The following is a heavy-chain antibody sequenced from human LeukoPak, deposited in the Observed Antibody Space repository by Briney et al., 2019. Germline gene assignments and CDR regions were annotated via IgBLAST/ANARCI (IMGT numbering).Heavy chain of an antibody. CDR1: GFTLRHYL. CDR3: AGIYGSYYIYN. Sequence: GGSLTLSYLRSGFTLRHYLMLLLRQAPGKGLEWVAVIWYDGSNKHYADSVKGRFTISRDNSKNTLYLQMNSLRAEDPAVYYCAGIYGSYYIYNWGQGTLVTVSS. CDR2: IWYDGSNK. V-gene: IGHV3-33*01. D-gene: IGHD3-10*01. J-gene: IGHJ4*02.